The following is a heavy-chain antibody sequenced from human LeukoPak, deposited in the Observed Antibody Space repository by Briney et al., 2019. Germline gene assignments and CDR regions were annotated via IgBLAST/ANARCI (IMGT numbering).Heavy chain of an antibody. J-gene: IGHJ3*01. CDR1: GFTVSSNY. Sequence: PGGSLRLSCVASGFTVSSNYMSWVRQAPGKGLEWVSAIFSGGSTFYADSVTGRFTISRDNSKNTVYLEMNSLRAEDTAVYYCARRRERGASDAFAFWGQGTMVTVSS. CDR3: ARRRERGASDAFAF. D-gene: IGHD3-16*01. CDR2: IFSGGST. V-gene: IGHV3-53*01.